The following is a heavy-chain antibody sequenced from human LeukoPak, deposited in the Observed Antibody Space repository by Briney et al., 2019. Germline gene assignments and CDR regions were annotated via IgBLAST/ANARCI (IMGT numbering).Heavy chain of an antibody. Sequence: GGSLRLSCEASGFTFSSYSMNWVRQAPGKGLEWVSNINSDSSTMDYADSVKGRFSISRDSAKNSLFLQMNSLRDEDTAVYYCARDNLWAFDIWGQGTIVTVSS. D-gene: IGHD3-10*01. CDR1: GFTFSSYS. CDR3: ARDNLWAFDI. J-gene: IGHJ3*02. CDR2: INSDSSTM. V-gene: IGHV3-48*02.